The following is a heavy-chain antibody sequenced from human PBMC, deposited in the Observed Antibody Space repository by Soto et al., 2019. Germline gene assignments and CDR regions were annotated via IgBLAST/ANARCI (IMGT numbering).Heavy chain of an antibody. CDR3: ARVVYDILTGYYYFDY. V-gene: IGHV4-30-2*01. J-gene: IGHJ4*02. Sequence: QLQLQESGSGLVKPSQTLSLTCAVSGGSISSGGYSWSWIRQPPGKGLEWIGYIYHSGSTSSNPSLKSRVAISVGRSKKQLSLTLGSVTAADTAVYYRARVVYDILTGYYYFDYWGQGTLVTVSS. CDR2: IYHSGST. D-gene: IGHD3-9*01. CDR1: GGSISSGGYS.